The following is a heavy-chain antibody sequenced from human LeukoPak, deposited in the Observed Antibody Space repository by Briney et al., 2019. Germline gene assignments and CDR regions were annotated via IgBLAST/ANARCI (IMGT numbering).Heavy chain of an antibody. CDR2: IYYSGST. CDR3: ARDHDYGDYSYGMDV. Sequence: PSQTLSLTCTVSGGSISSGGYYWSWIRQHPGKGLEWIGYIYYSGSTYYNPSLKSRATISVDTSKNQFSLKLSSVTAADTAVYYCARDHDYGDYSYGMDVWGQGTTVTVSS. J-gene: IGHJ6*02. V-gene: IGHV4-31*03. CDR1: GGSISSGGYY. D-gene: IGHD4-17*01.